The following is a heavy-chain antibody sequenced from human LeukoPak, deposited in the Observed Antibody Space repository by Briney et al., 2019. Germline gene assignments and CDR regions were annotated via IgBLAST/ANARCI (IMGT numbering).Heavy chain of an antibody. Sequence: ASVKVSCKASGYTFTTYGIGWVRQAPGQGLEWMGWISGYNGNTNYAQKFQGRVTMTTDTSTSTAYMELRSLRSDDTAVYYCARSGGWAYGDYDGFIAFDIWGQGTMVTVSS. CDR3: ARSGGWAYGDYDGFIAFDI. V-gene: IGHV1-18*01. J-gene: IGHJ3*02. D-gene: IGHD4-17*01. CDR2: ISGYNGNT. CDR1: GYTFTTYG.